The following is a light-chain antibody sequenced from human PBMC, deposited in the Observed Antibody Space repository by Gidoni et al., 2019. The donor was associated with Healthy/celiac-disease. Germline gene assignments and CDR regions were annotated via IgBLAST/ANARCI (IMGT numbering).Light chain of an antibody. Sequence: DIQMTQSPSSLSASVGDRVTITCRASQGISNYLAWYQQKPGKVPKLLIYAASTLQSGVPSRFSSSGSGTDFTLTISSLQPEDVATYYCQKYNSAPQTFXQXTKVEIK. J-gene: IGKJ1*01. V-gene: IGKV1-27*01. CDR3: QKYNSAPQT. CDR1: QGISNY. CDR2: AAS.